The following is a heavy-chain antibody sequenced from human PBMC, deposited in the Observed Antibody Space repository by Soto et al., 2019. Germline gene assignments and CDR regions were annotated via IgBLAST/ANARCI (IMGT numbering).Heavy chain of an antibody. V-gene: IGHV3-74*01. CDR3: ARDLDCSSTSCYDIGWFDP. D-gene: IGHD2-2*01. CDR2: INSDGSST. Sequence: EVQLVESGGGLVQPGGSLRLSCAASGFTFSSYWMHWVRQAPGKGLVWVSRINSDGSSTSYADSVKGRFTISRDNAKNTRYLQMNSLRAEDTTVYYCARDLDCSSTSCYDIGWFDPWGQGTLVTVSS. CDR1: GFTFSSYW. J-gene: IGHJ5*02.